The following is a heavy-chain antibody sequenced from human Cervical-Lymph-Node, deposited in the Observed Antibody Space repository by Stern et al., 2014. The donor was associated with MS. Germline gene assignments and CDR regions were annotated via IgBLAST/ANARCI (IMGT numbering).Heavy chain of an antibody. CDR1: GGSMNSRPYY. J-gene: IGHJ4*02. CDR2: IYISGST. V-gene: IGHV4-61*02. Sequence: VQLVESGPGLVKPSQTLSLTCTVSGGSMNSRPYYWNWLRQPAGKALEWIGRIYISGSTNYNPSLASRVTISIDTSKNQLSLKLGSGTAADTAVYYCAREGETSDFFPFDYWGQGAQVIVSS. CDR3: AREGETSDFFPFDY. D-gene: IGHD3/OR15-3a*01.